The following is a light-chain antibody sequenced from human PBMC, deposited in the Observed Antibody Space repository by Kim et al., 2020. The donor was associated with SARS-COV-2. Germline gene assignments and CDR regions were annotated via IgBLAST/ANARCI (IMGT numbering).Light chain of an antibody. Sequence: SITISCTGTSSDVCAYNYVSWYQQHPGKAPKLMIFDVNQRPSGLSDRFSGSKSGNTASLTISGLQAEDEADYYCISYASTRSYVFGTGTTVTVL. J-gene: IGLJ1*01. CDR2: DVN. CDR1: SSDVCAYNY. V-gene: IGLV2-14*04. CDR3: ISYASTRSYV.